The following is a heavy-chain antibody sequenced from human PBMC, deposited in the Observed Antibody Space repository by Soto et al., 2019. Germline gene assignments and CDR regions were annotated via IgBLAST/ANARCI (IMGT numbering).Heavy chain of an antibody. V-gene: IGHV3-23*01. J-gene: IGHJ4*02. CDR3: AKGHLFSGWTSGGYFDY. D-gene: IGHD6-19*01. CDR1: GFTFSSYA. Sequence: GGSLRLSCAASGFTFSSYAMSWVRQAPGKGLEWVSVISGSVGSTYYADSVKGRFTISRDNSKNTLYLQMNNLRAEDTAVYYCAKGHLFSGWTSGGYFDYWGQGALVTVSS. CDR2: ISGSVGST.